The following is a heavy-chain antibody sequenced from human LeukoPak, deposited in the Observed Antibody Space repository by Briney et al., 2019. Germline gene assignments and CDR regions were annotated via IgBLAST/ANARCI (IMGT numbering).Heavy chain of an antibody. J-gene: IGHJ4*02. V-gene: IGHV4-59*08. D-gene: IGHD3-9*01. CDR1: GGSITSNY. Sequence: PSETLSLTCSVSGGSITSNYLSWIRQPPGKGLEWIGYISYNGDTNYNPSLRSRVTISVDTSKKHFSLKLSSVTAADTAIYYCARLLYDLWTVYHDSWGQGTLVTVSS. CDR3: ARLLYDLWTVYHDS. CDR2: ISYNGDT.